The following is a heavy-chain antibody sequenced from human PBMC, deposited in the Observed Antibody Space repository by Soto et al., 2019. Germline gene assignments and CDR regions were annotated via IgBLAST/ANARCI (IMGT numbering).Heavy chain of an antibody. CDR2: ISGSGGST. CDR3: AKDKGLYSSSSAPFYWYGDYYFDY. Sequence: GGSLRLSCAASGFTFSSYAMSWVRQAPGKGLEWVSAISGSGGSTYYADSVKGRFTISRDNSKNTLYLQMNSLRAEDTAVYYCAKDKGLYSSSSAPFYWYGDYYFDYWGQGTLVTVSS. D-gene: IGHD6-6*01. CDR1: GFTFSSYA. V-gene: IGHV3-23*01. J-gene: IGHJ4*02.